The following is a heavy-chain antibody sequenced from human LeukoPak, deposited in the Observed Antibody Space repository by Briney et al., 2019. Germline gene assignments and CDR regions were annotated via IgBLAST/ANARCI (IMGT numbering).Heavy chain of an antibody. CDR2: IIPILGIA. J-gene: IGHJ4*02. Sequence: ASVKVSCKASGGTFSSYAISWVRQAPGQGLEWMGRIIPILGIANYARKFQGRVTITADKSTSTAYMELSSLRSEDTAVYYCARDLSGPADYWGQGTLVTVSS. CDR3: ARDLSGPADY. V-gene: IGHV1-69*04. CDR1: GGTFSSYA.